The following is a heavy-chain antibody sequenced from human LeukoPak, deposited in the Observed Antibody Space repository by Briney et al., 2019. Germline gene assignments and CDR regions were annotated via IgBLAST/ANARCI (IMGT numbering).Heavy chain of an antibody. V-gene: IGHV4-4*02. Sequence: SGTLSLTCAVSGGSISSSNWWSWVRQPPGKGLEWIGEIYHSGSTNYNPALKSRVTISVDTSKSQFSLKLSSVTAADTAVYYCARFRGIVKEIDYWGQGTLVTVSS. CDR1: GGSISSSNW. D-gene: IGHD1-26*01. CDR2: IYHSGST. J-gene: IGHJ4*02. CDR3: ARFRGIVKEIDY.